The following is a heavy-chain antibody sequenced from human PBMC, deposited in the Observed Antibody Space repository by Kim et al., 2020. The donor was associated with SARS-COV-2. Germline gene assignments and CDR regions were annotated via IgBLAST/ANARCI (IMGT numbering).Heavy chain of an antibody. J-gene: IGHJ5*02. CDR2: INQDGSDA. CDR3: ASVLGDYGDYSYNRFHP. CDR1: GFIFRGFW. V-gene: IGHV3-7*01. D-gene: IGHD4-17*01. Sequence: GGSLRLSCASSGFIFRGFWMSWVRQAPGRGLEWVANINQDGSDAVYVDSVKGRFPISRDNTKKSLYLQMSRLRVADTAVYYCASVLGDYGDYSYNRFHPCGHRPLVTVSP.